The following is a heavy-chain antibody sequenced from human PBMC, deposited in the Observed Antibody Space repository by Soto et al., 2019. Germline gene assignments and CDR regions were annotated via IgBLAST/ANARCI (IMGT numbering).Heavy chain of an antibody. J-gene: IGHJ4*02. CDR2: IIPIFGTA. V-gene: IGHV1-69*13. CDR1: GGTFSSYA. D-gene: IGHD6-13*01. Sequence: SVKVSCKASGGTFSSYAISWVRQAPGQGPEWMGGIIPIFGTANYAQKFQGRVTITADESTSTAYMELSSLRSEDTAVYYCARDERQQLTPNFDYWGQGTLVTVSS. CDR3: ARDERQQLTPNFDY.